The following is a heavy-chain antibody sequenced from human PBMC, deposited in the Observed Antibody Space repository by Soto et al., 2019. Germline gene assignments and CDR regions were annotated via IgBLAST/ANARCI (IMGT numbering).Heavy chain of an antibody. J-gene: IGHJ4*02. D-gene: IGHD6-6*01. CDR1: GFTFSSYS. V-gene: IGHV3-48*01. CDR3: ARGDSSSSWAYYFAY. Sequence: EVQLVESGGGLVQPGGSLRLSCAASGFTFSSYSMNWVSQAPGKGLEWVSYISSSSSTIYYADSVKGRFTISRDNAKNSLYLQMNSLRAEDTAVYYCARGDSSSSWAYYFAYWGQGTLVTVSS. CDR2: ISSSSSTI.